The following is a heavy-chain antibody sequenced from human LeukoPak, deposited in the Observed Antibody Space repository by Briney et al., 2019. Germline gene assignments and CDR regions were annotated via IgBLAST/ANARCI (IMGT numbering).Heavy chain of an antibody. V-gene: IGHV4-34*01. J-gene: IGHJ4*02. CDR1: GGSFSGYY. Sequence: PSETLSLTCAVYGGSFSGYYWSWIRQPPGKWLEGIGEINHSGSTNYNPSLKSRVTISVDTSKNQFSLKLSSVTAADTAVYYCARGLDILTGYYYFDYWGQGTLVTVSS. CDR3: ARGLDILTGYYYFDY. CDR2: INHSGST. D-gene: IGHD3-9*01.